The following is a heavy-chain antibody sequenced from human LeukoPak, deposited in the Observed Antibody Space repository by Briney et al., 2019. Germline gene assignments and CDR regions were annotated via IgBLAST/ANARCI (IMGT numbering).Heavy chain of an antibody. CDR2: ISSSSSTI. CDR1: GFTFSSYS. Sequence: PGGSLRLSCAASGFTFSSYSMNWVRQAPGKGLEWVSYISSSSSTIYYADSVKGRFTISRDNAKNSLYLQMNSLRAEDTAVYYCARCPSPGWYSSSWDQYYFDYWGQGTLVTVSS. D-gene: IGHD6-13*01. J-gene: IGHJ4*02. CDR3: ARCPSPGWYSSSWDQYYFDY. V-gene: IGHV3-48*04.